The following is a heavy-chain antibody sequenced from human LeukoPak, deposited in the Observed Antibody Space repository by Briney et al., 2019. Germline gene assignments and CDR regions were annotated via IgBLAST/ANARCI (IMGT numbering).Heavy chain of an antibody. J-gene: IGHJ4*02. CDR3: ARVPWSGYPEYYFDY. D-gene: IGHD3-3*01. CDR1: GGSISSGSYY. Sequence: SETLSLTCTVSGGSISSGSYYWSWIRQPAGKGLEWIGRFYTSGSTNYNPSLKSRVTISVDTSKNQFSLKLSSVTAADTAVYYCARVPWSGYPEYYFDYWGQGTLVTVSS. V-gene: IGHV4-61*02. CDR2: FYTSGST.